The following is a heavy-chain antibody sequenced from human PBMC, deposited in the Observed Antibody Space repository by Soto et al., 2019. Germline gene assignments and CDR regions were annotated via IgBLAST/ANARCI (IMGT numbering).Heavy chain of an antibody. CDR3: ARGGSTCDILTGYPYYGMDV. D-gene: IGHD3-9*01. J-gene: IGHJ6*02. V-gene: IGHV1-46*01. CDR1: GSTCTSYY. Sequence: ASVKVSCKASGSTCTSYYMHCVRQAPGQGLEWMGIINPRGGSTSYSQKFQGRVTMTRDTSTSTDYMELSSLRSEDTAVYYCARGGSTCDILTGYPYYGMDVWGQGTTVTVSS. CDR2: INPRGGST.